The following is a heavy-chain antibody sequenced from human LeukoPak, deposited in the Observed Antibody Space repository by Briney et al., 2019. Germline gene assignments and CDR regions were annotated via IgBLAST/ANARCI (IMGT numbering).Heavy chain of an antibody. V-gene: IGHV3-30*18. CDR3: AKSLRPSTSHRQWQTFFDY. CDR2: ISYDGSNK. J-gene: IGHJ4*02. Sequence: GGSLRLSCAASGFTFSSYGMHWVRQAPGKGLEWVAVISYDGSNKYYADSVKGRFTISRDNSKNTLYPQMNSLRAEDTAVYYCAKSLRPSTSHRQWQTFFDYWGQGTLVTVSS. CDR1: GFTFSSYG. D-gene: IGHD2-2*01.